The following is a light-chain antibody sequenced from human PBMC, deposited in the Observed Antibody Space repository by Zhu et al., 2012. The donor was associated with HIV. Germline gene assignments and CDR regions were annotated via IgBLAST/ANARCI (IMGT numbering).Light chain of an antibody. J-gene: IGKJ4*01. V-gene: IGKV3-11*01. CDR1: QSVSSF. CDR2: DTS. Sequence: IVLPQSPATLSLSPGERATLSCRASQSVSSFLAWYQQKPGQSPRLLIYDTSKRAAGIPARFSGSGSGTDFTLTISSLEPEDFAFYYCQQRRNRPQELTFGGGTKVEIK. CDR3: QQRRNRPQELT.